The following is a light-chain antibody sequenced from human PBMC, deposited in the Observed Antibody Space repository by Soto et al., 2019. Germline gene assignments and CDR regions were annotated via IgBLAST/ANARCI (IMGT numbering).Light chain of an antibody. CDR1: QSISSW. CDR3: QHYNSYWWT. CDR2: DAS. J-gene: IGKJ1*01. Sequence: DIQMTQSPSTLSASVGDKVTITCRASQSISSWMAWYKQKPGKAPKLLINDASSLESGVPSRLSGGGSGTEFTLTISSLQPDDFATYYCQHYNSYWWTFGQGTKV. V-gene: IGKV1-5*01.